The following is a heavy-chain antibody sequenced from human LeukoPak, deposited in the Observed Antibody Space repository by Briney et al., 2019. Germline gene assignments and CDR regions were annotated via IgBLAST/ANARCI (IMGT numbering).Heavy chain of an antibody. Sequence: SETLSLTCTVSGGSIRSYYWSWIRQPPGKGLEWIAYIYYSGSTNYNPSLKSRVTISVDTSKNQFSLKLSSVAAADTAVYYCARVYYSNSYDYWYFDLWGRGTLVTVSS. CDR3: ARVYYSNSYDYWYFDL. D-gene: IGHD6-13*01. CDR2: IYYSGST. J-gene: IGHJ2*01. V-gene: IGHV4-59*01. CDR1: GGSIRSYY.